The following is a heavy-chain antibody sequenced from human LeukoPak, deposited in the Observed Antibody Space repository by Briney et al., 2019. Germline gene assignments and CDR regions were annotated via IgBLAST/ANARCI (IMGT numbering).Heavy chain of an antibody. V-gene: IGHV4-59*13. CDR3: ARQLGYCSTSSCYPYFDH. CDR1: GTSISSYY. D-gene: IGHD2-2*01. Sequence: SETLSLTCTVSGTSISSYYWSWIRQPPEKGLEWIGYIYYSGNTNYNPSLKSRVTISVDTSKNQFSLKVSSVTAADTAVYYCARQLGYCSTSSCYPYFDHWGQGTLVTVSS. CDR2: IYYSGNT. J-gene: IGHJ4*02.